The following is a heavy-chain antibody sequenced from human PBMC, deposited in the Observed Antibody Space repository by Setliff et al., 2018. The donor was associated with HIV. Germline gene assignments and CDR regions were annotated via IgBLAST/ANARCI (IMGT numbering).Heavy chain of an antibody. D-gene: IGHD2-2*01. V-gene: IGHV1-69*10. Sequence: SVKVSCKASGDAFSSYAISWVRQAPGQGLEWMGGIIPILGIANYAQKFQDRVTITADKSTDTAYMELSSLRSEDTAVYYCARAQYQLLEPPTYNWFDPWGQGTLVTVSS. CDR2: IIPILGIA. J-gene: IGHJ5*02. CDR1: GDAFSSYA. CDR3: ARAQYQLLEPPTYNWFDP.